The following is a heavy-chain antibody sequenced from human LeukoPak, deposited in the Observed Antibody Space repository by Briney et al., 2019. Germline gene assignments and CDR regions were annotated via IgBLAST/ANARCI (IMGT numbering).Heavy chain of an antibody. Sequence: GASVKVSCKASGYTLTSYVISRVRQAPGQRPEWMGWIRSYKVNTNYAQKLQGRVTMTTDTSTSTAYMELRSLRSADSAVYYCGRDEPITGTYFDYWGQGTLVTVSP. V-gene: IGHV1-18*01. CDR1: GYTLTSYV. CDR3: GRDEPITGTYFDY. D-gene: IGHD1-7*01. CDR2: IRSYKVNT. J-gene: IGHJ4*02.